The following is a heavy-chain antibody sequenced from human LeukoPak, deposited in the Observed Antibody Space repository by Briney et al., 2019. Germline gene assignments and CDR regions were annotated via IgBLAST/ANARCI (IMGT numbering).Heavy chain of an antibody. Sequence: PSETLSLTCAVSGYSISSGYYWGWIRQPPGKGLEWIGCIYHSGSTYYNPSLKSRVTISVDTSKNQFSLKLSSVTAADTAVYYCASRRRVVGATRAFDIWGQGTMVTVSS. CDR2: IYHSGST. CDR1: GYSISSGYY. D-gene: IGHD1-26*01. V-gene: IGHV4-38-2*01. J-gene: IGHJ3*02. CDR3: ASRRRVVGATRAFDI.